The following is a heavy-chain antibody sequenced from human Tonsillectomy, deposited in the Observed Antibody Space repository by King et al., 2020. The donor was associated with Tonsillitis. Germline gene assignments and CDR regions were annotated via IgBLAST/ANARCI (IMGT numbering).Heavy chain of an antibody. CDR1: GFTFSDYY. D-gene: IGHD6-19*01. CDR3: ARDHQQWLVSDY. Sequence: QLVQSGGGLVKPGGSLRLSCAASGFTFSDYYMSWIRQAPGKGLEWVSYIRSSRMYTNYADSVKGRFTISRDNAKNSLYLQMNSLRAEDTAVYYCARDHQQWLVSDYWGQGTLVTVSS. CDR2: IRSSRMYT. J-gene: IGHJ4*02. V-gene: IGHV3-11*06.